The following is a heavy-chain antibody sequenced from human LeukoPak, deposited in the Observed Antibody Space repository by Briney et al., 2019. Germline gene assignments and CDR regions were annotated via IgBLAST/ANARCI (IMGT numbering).Heavy chain of an antibody. D-gene: IGHD3-10*01. V-gene: IGHV4-59*01. Sequence: SETLSLTCTVSAGSISSYYWGWLRQPPGKGLEWVGYIYYSGSTNYNPSLKSRVTISVDTSKNQFSLELSSVTAADTAVYYCARGTAITMVRGVIYFDYWGQGTLVTVSS. CDR3: ARGTAITMVRGVIYFDY. J-gene: IGHJ4*02. CDR2: IYYSGST. CDR1: AGSISSYY.